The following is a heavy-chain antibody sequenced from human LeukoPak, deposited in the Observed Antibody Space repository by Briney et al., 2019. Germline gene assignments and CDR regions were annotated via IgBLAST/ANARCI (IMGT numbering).Heavy chain of an antibody. D-gene: IGHD6-19*01. Sequence: GGSLRLSCAASELTFSSHWMHWVRQAPGKGLVWVSRITNDGSSTTYADSVKGRFTISRDNAKNMLYLQVNSLRAEDTAVYYCARAPALQWLVRGIDYWGQGTLVTVSS. CDR3: ARAPALQWLVRGIDY. CDR1: ELTFSSHW. CDR2: ITNDGSST. J-gene: IGHJ4*02. V-gene: IGHV3-74*01.